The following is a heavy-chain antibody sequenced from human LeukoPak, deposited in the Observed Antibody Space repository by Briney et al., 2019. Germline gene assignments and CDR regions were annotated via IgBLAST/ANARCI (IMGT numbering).Heavy chain of an antibody. CDR3: ARGVPHRSYSSGWTPIMYFDY. CDR1: DGSFRGYY. D-gene: IGHD6-19*01. Sequence: SETLSLTCAVYDGSFRGYYWRWIRQPPGKGLEWIGEINHSGSTNYNPSLKSRVTISLDTSKNQFSLKLSSVTAADTAVYYCARGVPHRSYSSGWTPIMYFDYWGQGTLVTVSS. J-gene: IGHJ4*02. CDR2: INHSGST. V-gene: IGHV4-34*01.